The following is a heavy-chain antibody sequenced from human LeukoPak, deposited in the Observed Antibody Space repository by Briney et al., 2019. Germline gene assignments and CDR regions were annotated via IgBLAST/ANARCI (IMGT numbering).Heavy chain of an antibody. CDR1: GFTFSDCG. V-gene: IGHV3-48*04. CDR3: ASLPGYDILPDYS. Sequence: GGSLRLSCAAYGFTFSDCGMHWARQAPGKGLEWLSYISGTSTTIYYADFGKGRFNISRDNAKSSLYLQMNSLRAEDTAVYYCASLPGYDILPDYSWGQGTLVTVSS. D-gene: IGHD3-9*01. CDR2: ISGTSTTI. J-gene: IGHJ4*02.